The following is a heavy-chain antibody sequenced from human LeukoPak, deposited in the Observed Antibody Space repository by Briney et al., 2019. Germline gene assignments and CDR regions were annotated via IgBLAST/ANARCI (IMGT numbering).Heavy chain of an antibody. Sequence: ASVKVSCKASGYTFTSYGISWVRQAPGQGLEWMGWISAYNGNTNYAQKLQGRVTMTTDTSTSTAYMELRSLRSDDTAVYYCARRNSKYSSSWYLDYWGQGTLVTVSS. V-gene: IGHV1-18*01. CDR2: ISAYNGNT. J-gene: IGHJ4*02. D-gene: IGHD6-13*01. CDR1: GYTFTSYG. CDR3: ARRNSKYSSSWYLDY.